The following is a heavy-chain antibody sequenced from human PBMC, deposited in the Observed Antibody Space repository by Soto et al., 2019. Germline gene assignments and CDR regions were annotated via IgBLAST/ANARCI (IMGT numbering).Heavy chain of an antibody. CDR3: ARARSDSAGSSLGRRLDV. CDR1: GYTFTSYG. CDR2: ISAYNGNT. D-gene: IGHD3-10*01. Sequence: ASVKVSCKASGYTFTSYGISCVRQASGQGLEWMGWISAYNGNTNYAQKLQGRVTMTTDTSTSTAYMELRSLRSDDTAVYYCARARSDSAGSSLGRRLDVWGHGTTVTVSS. V-gene: IGHV1-18*04. J-gene: IGHJ6*02.